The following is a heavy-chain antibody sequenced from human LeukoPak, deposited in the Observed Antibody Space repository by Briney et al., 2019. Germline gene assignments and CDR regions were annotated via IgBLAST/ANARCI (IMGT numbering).Heavy chain of an antibody. CDR2: IYPGDSDT. CDR3: ARIGDIAAAGDAFDI. V-gene: IGHV5-51*01. CDR1: GYSFTSYW. D-gene: IGHD6-13*01. Sequence: GESLKISCKGSGYSFTSYWIGWVRQMPGKGLEWMGIIYPGDSDTRYSPSFQGQVTISADKSISAAYLQWSSLKASDTAMYYCARIGDIAAAGDAFDIWGQGTMVTVSS. J-gene: IGHJ3*02.